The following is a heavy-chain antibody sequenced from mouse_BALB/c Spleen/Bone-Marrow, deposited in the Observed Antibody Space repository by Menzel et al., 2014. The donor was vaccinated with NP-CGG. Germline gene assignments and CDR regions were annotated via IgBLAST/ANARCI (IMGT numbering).Heavy chain of an antibody. J-gene: IGHJ2*01. CDR3: ARGGHGSY. CDR2: INPGGGGT. D-gene: IGHD2-2*01. Sequence: QVQLQQSGAELVRPGTSVKVSCKASGYAFXNYLIEWVKQRPGQGLEWIGVINPGGGGTNYNEKFKGKATLTADNSSNTEYMQLSSLTSDDSAVYFYARGGHGSYWGQGTTLTVSS. V-gene: IGHV1-54*03. CDR1: GYAFXNYL.